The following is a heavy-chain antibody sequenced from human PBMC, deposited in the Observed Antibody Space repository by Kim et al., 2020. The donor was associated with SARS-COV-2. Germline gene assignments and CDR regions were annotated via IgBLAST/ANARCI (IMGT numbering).Heavy chain of an antibody. CDR3: ASQGYSGYGWHYYYGMDV. CDR1: GGTFSSYA. CDR2: IIPIFGTA. Sequence: SVKVSCKASGGTFSSYAISWVRQAPGQGLEWMGGIIPIFGTANYAQKFQGRVTITADESTSTAYMELSSLRSEDTAVYYCASQGYSGYGWHYYYGMDVWGQGTTVTVSS. D-gene: IGHD5-12*01. J-gene: IGHJ6*02. V-gene: IGHV1-69*13.